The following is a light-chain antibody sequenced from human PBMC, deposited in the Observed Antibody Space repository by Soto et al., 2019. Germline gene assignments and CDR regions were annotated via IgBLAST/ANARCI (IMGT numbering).Light chain of an antibody. V-gene: IGLV1-44*01. CDR1: SSNIGSNT. CDR3: AAWDDSLNGPV. CDR2: SNN. J-gene: IGLJ3*02. Sequence: QSVLTQPPSASGTPGQRVTISCSGSSSNIGSNTVNWYQQLPGTAPKVSIYSNNQRPSGVPDRFSGSKSGTSASLAISGLQSEDEADYYCAAWDDSLNGPVFGGGTKLTVL.